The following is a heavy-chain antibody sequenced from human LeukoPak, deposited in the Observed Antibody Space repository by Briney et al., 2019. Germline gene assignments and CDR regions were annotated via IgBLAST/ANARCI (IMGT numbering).Heavy chain of an antibody. CDR3: ARDVYYYNSPTPTGFDY. Sequence: SETLSLTCTVSGGSISSYYWSWIRQPPGKGLEWIGYMYYSGSTNYNPSLKSRVTMSVDTSKNQFSLKPSSVTAADTAVYYCARDVYYYNSPTPTGFDYWGQGTLVTVSS. V-gene: IGHV4-59*01. CDR1: GGSISSYY. CDR2: MYYSGST. D-gene: IGHD3-22*01. J-gene: IGHJ4*02.